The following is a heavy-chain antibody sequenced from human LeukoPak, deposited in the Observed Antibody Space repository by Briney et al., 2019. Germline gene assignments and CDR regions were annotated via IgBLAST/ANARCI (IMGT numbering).Heavy chain of an antibody. CDR2: IRYDGSNK. Sequence: QAGGSLRLSCAASGFTFSSYGMHWVRQAPGKGLEWVAFIRYDGSNKYYADSVKGRFTISRDNSKNTLYLQTNSLRAEDTAVYYCAKDLIILSTLSPDAFDIWGQGTTVTVSS. V-gene: IGHV3-30*02. D-gene: IGHD2-2*01. CDR3: AKDLIILSTLSPDAFDI. J-gene: IGHJ3*02. CDR1: GFTFSSYG.